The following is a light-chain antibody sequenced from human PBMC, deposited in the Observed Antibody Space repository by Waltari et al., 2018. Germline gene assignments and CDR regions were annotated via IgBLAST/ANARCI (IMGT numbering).Light chain of an antibody. V-gene: IGLV1-47*01. CDR1: SSHTGSNY. CDR2: RNN. J-gene: IGLJ2*01. CDR3: AAWDDSLSVHVV. Sequence: QSVLTQPPPASGTPGQRVTISSSGISSHTGSNYVYWYQELPGTAPKLLIYRNNQRPSGVPDRFSGSKSGTSASLAISGLRSEDEAVYYCAAWDDSLSVHVVFGGGTKLTVL.